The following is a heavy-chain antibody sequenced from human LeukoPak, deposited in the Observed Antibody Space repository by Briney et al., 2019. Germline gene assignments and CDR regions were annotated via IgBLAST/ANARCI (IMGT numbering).Heavy chain of an antibody. CDR3: ARVATVTTFDY. D-gene: IGHD4-17*01. CDR2: ISSNGGST. J-gene: IGHJ4*02. Sequence: PGRSLRLSCAASGFTFSSYAMHWVRQAPGKGLEYVSAISSNGGSTYYANSVKGRFTISRDNSKNTLYLQMGSLRAEDMAVYYCARVATVTTFDYWGQGTLVTVSS. V-gene: IGHV3-64*01. CDR1: GFTFSSYA.